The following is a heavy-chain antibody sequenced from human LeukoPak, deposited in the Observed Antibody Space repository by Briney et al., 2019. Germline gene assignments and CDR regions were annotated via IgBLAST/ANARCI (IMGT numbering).Heavy chain of an antibody. J-gene: IGHJ2*01. Sequence: PGRSLRLSCTASGFTFGDYALTWVRQAPGKGLKWVAYIRSTSYGGTPEHAASVKSRFTISRDDSKGVAYLQMSSLKSEDTGLYYCARDPQADYYFDLWGRGTLVTVSS. CDR2: IRSTSYGGTP. CDR1: GFTFGDYA. CDR3: ARDPQADYYFDL. V-gene: IGHV3-49*04. D-gene: IGHD4-11*01.